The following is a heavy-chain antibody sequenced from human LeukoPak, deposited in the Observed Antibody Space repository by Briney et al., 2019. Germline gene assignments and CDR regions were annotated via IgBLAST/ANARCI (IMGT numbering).Heavy chain of an antibody. Sequence: PGGSLRLSCAASGFTFDDYGMSWVRQAPGKGLEWGSGINWNGGSTGYADSVKGRFTISRDNAKNYLWLQMNSLRAEDTALYYCARVNYGSGSYTYYFDYWGRGTLVTVSS. V-gene: IGHV3-20*04. D-gene: IGHD3-10*01. CDR2: INWNGGST. CDR3: ARVNYGSGSYTYYFDY. CDR1: GFTFDDYG. J-gene: IGHJ4*01.